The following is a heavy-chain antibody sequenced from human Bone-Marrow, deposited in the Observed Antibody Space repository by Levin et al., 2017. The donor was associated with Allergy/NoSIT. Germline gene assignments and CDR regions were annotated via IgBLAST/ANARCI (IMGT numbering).Heavy chain of an antibody. CDR1: GFSFSSSW. Sequence: GGSLRLSCVASGFSFSSSWMAWVRQGPGKGLEWVANIRKDGNETPYVDSVKGRFTISRDNAKNSVYLQMNSLRPEDTALYYCAWWGVTAGLASWGQGALVTVSS. J-gene: IGHJ5*02. CDR3: AWWGVTAGLAS. D-gene: IGHD2-21*02. CDR2: IRKDGNET. V-gene: IGHV3-7*01.